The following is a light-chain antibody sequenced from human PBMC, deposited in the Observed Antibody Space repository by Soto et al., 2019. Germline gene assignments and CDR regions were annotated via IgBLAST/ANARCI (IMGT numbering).Light chain of an antibody. Sequence: EIVLTQSPLSLPVTPGEPAPISCRSSRNLLHSNGYYYLDWYLQKPGQSPQLQIYLGSNRASGVPDRFSGSGSGTDFTLTISRVEAEDVGVYFCAQGLATPFTFGGGTKVEIK. CDR3: AQGLATPFT. J-gene: IGKJ4*01. CDR1: RNLLHSNGYYY. CDR2: LGS. V-gene: IGKV2-28*01.